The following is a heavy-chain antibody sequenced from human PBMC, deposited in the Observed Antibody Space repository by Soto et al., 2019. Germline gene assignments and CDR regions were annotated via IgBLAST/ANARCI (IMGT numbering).Heavy chain of an antibody. Sequence: GGSLRLSCAASGFTFGNVAMAWVRQAPGKGLEWVSSISDNGGNTDYADSARGRFTLSRDNFKNTLYLQMNHLKAEDTAVYYCAKLYWNPRYFDSWGQGARVTVSS. V-gene: IGHV3-23*01. J-gene: IGHJ4*02. D-gene: IGHD1-1*01. CDR2: ISDNGGNT. CDR1: GFTFGNVA. CDR3: AKLYWNPRYFDS.